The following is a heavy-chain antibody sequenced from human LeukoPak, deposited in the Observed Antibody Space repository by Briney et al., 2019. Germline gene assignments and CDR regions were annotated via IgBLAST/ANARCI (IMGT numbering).Heavy chain of an antibody. CDR2: IIPIFGTA. D-gene: IGHD3-22*01. Sequence: SVKVSCKASGYTFTSYGISWVRQAPGQGLEWMGGIIPIFGTANYAQKFQGRVTITADESTSTAYMELSSLRSEDTAVYYCARVYYYDSPPSWFDPWGQGTLVTVSS. J-gene: IGHJ5*02. V-gene: IGHV1-69*13. CDR1: GYTFTSYG. CDR3: ARVYYYDSPPSWFDP.